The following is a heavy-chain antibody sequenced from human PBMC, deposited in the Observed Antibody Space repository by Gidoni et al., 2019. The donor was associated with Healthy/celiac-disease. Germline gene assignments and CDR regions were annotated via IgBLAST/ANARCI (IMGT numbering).Heavy chain of an antibody. CDR1: GFTFSRYA. Sequence: QAQLVESGGGVFQPGRSLRLSCSASGFTFSRYAMHWVRQAPGKGLEWVAVISDDGSNKYYADSVKGRFTISRDNSKNTLYLQMNSLRAEDTAVYYCARDLMYDSSGYYPLEWGQGTLVTVSS. D-gene: IGHD3-22*01. J-gene: IGHJ4*02. CDR3: ARDLMYDSSGYYPLE. V-gene: IGHV3-30-3*01. CDR2: ISDDGSNK.